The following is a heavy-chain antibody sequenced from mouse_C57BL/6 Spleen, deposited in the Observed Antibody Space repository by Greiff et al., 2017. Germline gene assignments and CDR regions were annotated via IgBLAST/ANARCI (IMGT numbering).Heavy chain of an antibody. CDR1: GFNIKNTY. CDR3: ARDSNYGGYAMDY. Sequence: VQLQQSVAELVRPGASVKLSCTASGFNIKNTYMHWVKQRPEQGLEWIGRIDPANGNTKYAPKFQGKATITADTSSNTSYLQLSSLTSEDTAIDYCARDSNYGGYAMDYWGQGTSVTVSS. CDR2: IDPANGNT. J-gene: IGHJ4*01. D-gene: IGHD2-5*01. V-gene: IGHV14-3*01.